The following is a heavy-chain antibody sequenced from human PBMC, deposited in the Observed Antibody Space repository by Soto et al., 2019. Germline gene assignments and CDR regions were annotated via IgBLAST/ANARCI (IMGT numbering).Heavy chain of an antibody. CDR2: ISGSGGST. Sequence: VQLLESGGGLVQPGGSLRLSCAASGFTFSSYAMSWVRQAPGKGLEWVSAISGSGGSTYYADSVKGRFTISRDNSKNTLYLQMNSLRAEDTAVYYCAKLRGYSYGTPYWYFDLWGRGTLVTVSS. CDR1: GFTFSSYA. V-gene: IGHV3-23*01. J-gene: IGHJ2*01. CDR3: AKLRGYSYGTPYWYFDL. D-gene: IGHD5-18*01.